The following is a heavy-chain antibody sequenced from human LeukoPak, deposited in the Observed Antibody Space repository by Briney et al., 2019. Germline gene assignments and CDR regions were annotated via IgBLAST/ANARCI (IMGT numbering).Heavy chain of an antibody. CDR3: ARGLGGDGYNLDY. Sequence: SETLSLTCAVYGGSFSGYYWSWIRQPPGKGLEWIGEINHSGSTNYNPSLKSRVTISVDTSKNQFSLKLSSVTAADTAVYYCARGLGGDGYNLDYWGQGTLVTVSS. V-gene: IGHV4-34*01. CDR2: INHSGST. D-gene: IGHD5-24*01. CDR1: GGSFSGYY. J-gene: IGHJ4*02.